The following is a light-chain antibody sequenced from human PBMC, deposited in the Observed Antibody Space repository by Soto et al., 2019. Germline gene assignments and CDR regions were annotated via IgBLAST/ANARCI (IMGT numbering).Light chain of an antibody. V-gene: IGKV3-20*01. CDR3: QSVT. J-gene: IGKJ3*01. Sequence: EIVLTQSPGTLSLSPGERATLSCRASQSVSSSYLAWYQQKPGQAPRLLIYGASIRATGIPDRFSGSGSGTDFTLTISRLEPEDLAMYYCQSVTFGPGTKVDIK. CDR1: QSVSSSY. CDR2: GAS.